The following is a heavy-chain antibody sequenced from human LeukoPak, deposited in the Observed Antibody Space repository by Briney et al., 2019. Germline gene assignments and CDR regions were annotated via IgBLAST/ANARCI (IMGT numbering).Heavy chain of an antibody. CDR1: GYTFTSYG. J-gene: IGHJ4*02. D-gene: IGHD3-22*01. CDR3: ARDDSSEDFDY. Sequence: GASVKVSCKASGYTFTSYGISWVRQAPGQGLEWMGWINPNSGGTNYAQKFQGRVTMTRDTSISTAYMELSRLRSDDTAVYYCARDDSSEDFDYWGQGTLVTVSS. CDR2: INPNSGGT. V-gene: IGHV1-2*02.